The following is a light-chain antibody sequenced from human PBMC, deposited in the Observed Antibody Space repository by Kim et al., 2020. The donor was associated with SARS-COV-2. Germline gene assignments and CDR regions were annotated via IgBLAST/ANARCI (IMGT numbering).Light chain of an antibody. CDR3: QEWDSSSDHWV. V-gene: IGLV3-21*04. CDR1: NIGSKS. J-gene: IGLJ3*02. Sequence: SYELTQPPSVSVAPGKTARITCGGNNIGSKSVHWYQQKPGQAPVLVIYYDSDRPSGIPERFSGSNSGNTATLTISRVEAGDEADDYCQEWDSSSDHWVFG. CDR2: YDS.